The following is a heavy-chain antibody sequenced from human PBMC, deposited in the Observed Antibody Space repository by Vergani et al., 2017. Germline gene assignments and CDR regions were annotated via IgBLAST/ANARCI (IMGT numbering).Heavy chain of an antibody. J-gene: IGHJ3*02. CDR2: ISAYNGDT. D-gene: IGHD4-17*01. V-gene: IGHV1-18*01. CDR1: GGTFSSYA. CDR3: ARDLAPTVTCALDI. Sequence: QVQLVQSGAEVKKPGSSVKVSCKASGGTFSSYAISWVRQAPGQGLEWMGWISAYNGDTHYAQNFQDRVTMTTDTSTTTAYMELRSLRSDDTAVYYCARDLAPTVTCALDIWGQGTMVTVSS.